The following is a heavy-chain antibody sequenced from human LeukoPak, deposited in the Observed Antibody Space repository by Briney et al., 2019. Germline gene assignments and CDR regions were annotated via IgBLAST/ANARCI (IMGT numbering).Heavy chain of an antibody. CDR1: GFALSSHW. Sequence: PGGSLRLSCAASGFALSSHWMTWVRHVPGRGPEWVANVNRDGSETYYLDSVKGRFTISKDNAKNSLYLQMNSLRAEDTALYHCARNNGMDVWGQGTTVIVSS. V-gene: IGHV3-7*03. CDR3: ARNNGMDV. J-gene: IGHJ6*02. CDR2: VNRDGSET.